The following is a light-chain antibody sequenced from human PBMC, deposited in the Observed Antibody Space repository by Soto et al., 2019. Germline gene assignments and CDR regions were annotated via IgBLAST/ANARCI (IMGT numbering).Light chain of an antibody. CDR2: GAS. Sequence: IVLTQSPDTLSLSPGERATLSCRASQSVSSSYLAWYQQEPGQAPRPLIYGASSRATGIPDRFSGSGSGTDVTLTISRLEPEEFAVYYCQQYGSSPVTFGQGTRLEIK. J-gene: IGKJ5*01. CDR3: QQYGSSPVT. CDR1: QSVSSSY. V-gene: IGKV3-20*01.